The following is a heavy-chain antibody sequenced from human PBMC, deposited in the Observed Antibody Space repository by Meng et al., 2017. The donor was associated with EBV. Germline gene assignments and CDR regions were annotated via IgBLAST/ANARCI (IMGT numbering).Heavy chain of an antibody. V-gene: IGHV4-39*07. D-gene: IGHD4-11*01. CDR1: VGSISSSSYH. CDR3: ADYSS. Sequence: LPLQASAQGLGNPSETRSLTCTVSVGSISSSSYHWGWIRQPPGKGLEWLGSIYYSGSTYYNPSLKSRVTISVDTSKNQFSLKLSSVTAADTAVYYCADYSSWGQGTLVTVSS. CDR2: IYYSGST. J-gene: IGHJ4*02.